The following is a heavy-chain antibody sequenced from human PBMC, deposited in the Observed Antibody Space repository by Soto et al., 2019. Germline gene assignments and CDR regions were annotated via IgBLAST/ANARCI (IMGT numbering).Heavy chain of an antibody. CDR2: ISGGGGST. CDR1: GFTFSSYP. V-gene: IGHV3-23*01. Sequence: PGGSLRLSCAASGFTFSSYPMSWVRQAPGKGLEWVSAISGGGGSTYYADSVKGRFTISRDNSKNTLYLQMNSLRAEDTAIYYCAKGRNHYDSNNYYSFPLDVWGQGTTVTVSS. J-gene: IGHJ6*02. D-gene: IGHD3-22*01. CDR3: AKGRNHYDSNNYYSFPLDV.